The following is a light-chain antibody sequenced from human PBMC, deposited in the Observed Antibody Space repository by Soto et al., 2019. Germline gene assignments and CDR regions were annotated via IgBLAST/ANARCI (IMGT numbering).Light chain of an antibody. CDR1: QSVSSSF. J-gene: IGKJ2*01. CDR3: QQYGSSMGPDT. Sequence: EIVLTQSPGTLSLSPGESATLSCRASQSVSSSFLAWYQQKPGQAPRLLIYGASNRATGIPDRFSGGGSGTDFTLTISRLEPDDFAVYYSQQYGSSMGPDTFGQGTKLEIK. CDR2: GAS. V-gene: IGKV3-20*01.